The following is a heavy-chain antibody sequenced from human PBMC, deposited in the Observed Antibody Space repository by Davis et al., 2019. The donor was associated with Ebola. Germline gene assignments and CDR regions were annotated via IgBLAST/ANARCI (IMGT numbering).Heavy chain of an antibody. V-gene: IGHV4-4*02. CDR3: ARDPTGDIVLMKYYYGMDV. Sequence: MPSETLSLTCAVSGGSISSSNWWSWVRQPPGKGLEWIGEIYHSGSTNYNPSLKSRVTISVDKSKNQFSLKLSSVTAADTAVYYCARDPTGDIVLMKYYYGMDVWGQGTTVTVSS. CDR1: GGSISSSNW. D-gene: IGHD2-8*01. CDR2: IYHSGST. J-gene: IGHJ6*02.